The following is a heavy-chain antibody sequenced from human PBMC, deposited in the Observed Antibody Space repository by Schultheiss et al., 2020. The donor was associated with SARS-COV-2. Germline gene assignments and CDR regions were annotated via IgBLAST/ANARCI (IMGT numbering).Heavy chain of an antibody. Sequence: GESLKISCATSGFTFSIYAMHWVRQAPGKGLQWVAVISYDGTNIFYADSVKGRFTISRDNSKNTLYLQMNSLRAEDTAVYYCARAATVVIPLDYWGQGTLVTVSS. D-gene: IGHD4-23*01. J-gene: IGHJ4*02. CDR1: GFTFSIYA. CDR3: ARAATVVIPLDY. CDR2: ISYDGTNI. V-gene: IGHV3-30-3*01.